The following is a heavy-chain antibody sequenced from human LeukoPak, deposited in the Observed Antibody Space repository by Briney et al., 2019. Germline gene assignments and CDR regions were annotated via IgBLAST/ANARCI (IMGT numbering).Heavy chain of an antibody. CDR3: ARDRWGYSYGGD. V-gene: IGHV4-39*07. J-gene: IGHJ4*02. D-gene: IGHD5-18*01. CDR1: GGSIRSTSYY. CDR2: IYYSGST. Sequence: SETLSLTCTVSGGSIRSTSYYWGWIRQPPGTGLEWIGSIYYSGSTYYNSSLKSRVTISVDTSKNQFSLKLCSVTAADTAVYYCARDRWGYSYGGDWGQGTLVTVSS.